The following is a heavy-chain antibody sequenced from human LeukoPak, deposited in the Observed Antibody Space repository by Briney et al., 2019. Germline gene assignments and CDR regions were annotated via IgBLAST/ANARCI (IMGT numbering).Heavy chain of an antibody. CDR3: ARDGLRDGYNQWPEY. J-gene: IGHJ4*02. CDR2: ISAYNGIT. V-gene: IGHV1-18*04. Sequence: GASLKVSCKASGCSFTSYGISWMRQAPGQGFEWMGWISAYNGITNYAPKLQDRVTMTTDTSTSTAYMELRSLRSDDTAVYYCARDGLRDGYNQWPEYWGQGTLVTVSS. CDR1: GCSFTSYG. D-gene: IGHD5-24*01.